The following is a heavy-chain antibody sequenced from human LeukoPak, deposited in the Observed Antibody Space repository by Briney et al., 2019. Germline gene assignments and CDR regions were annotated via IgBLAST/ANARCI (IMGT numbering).Heavy chain of an antibody. CDR1: AGSLTSYY. CDR2: IYYTGGT. J-gene: IGHJ6*03. CDR3: ARRYCSGGSCSDYYYYMDV. V-gene: IGHV4-59*01. Sequence: PSETLSLACTVSAGSLTSYYWGWIRQPPGKGLEWIGYIYYTGGTNYNPSLKSRVTISVDTSKNQFSLKLSSVTAADTAVYYCARRYCSGGSCSDYYYYMDVWGKGTTVTVSS. D-gene: IGHD2-15*01.